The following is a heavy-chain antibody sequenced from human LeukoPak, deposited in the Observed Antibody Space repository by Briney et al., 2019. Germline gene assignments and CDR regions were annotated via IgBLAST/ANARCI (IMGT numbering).Heavy chain of an antibody. J-gene: IGHJ6*02. CDR2: IYTSGST. CDR3: ARHGEVGALGGMDV. Sequence: SETLSLTCTVSGGSISSGSYYWSWIRQPAGKGLEWIGRIYTSGSTNYNPSLKSRVTISVDTSKNQFSLKLSSVTAADTAVYYCARHGEVGALGGMDVWGQGTTVTVSS. V-gene: IGHV4-61*02. CDR1: GGSISSGSYY. D-gene: IGHD1-26*01.